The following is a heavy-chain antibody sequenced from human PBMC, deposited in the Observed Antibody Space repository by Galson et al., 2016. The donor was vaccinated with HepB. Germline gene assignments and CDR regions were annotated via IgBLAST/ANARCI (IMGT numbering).Heavy chain of an antibody. CDR3: ARSSASRNGYFDS. CDR1: GVSVSSSYYF. CDR2: IHSSGTS. J-gene: IGHJ4*02. Sequence: SETLSLTCTVSGVSVSSSYYFWGWVRQPPGKGLEWIGPIHSSGTSHYDPSLNSRLTMSVETAKNQFSLRLSSVTAADTAVYYCARSSASRNGYFDSWGQGTLVTVSS. D-gene: IGHD6-19*01. V-gene: IGHV4-39*01.